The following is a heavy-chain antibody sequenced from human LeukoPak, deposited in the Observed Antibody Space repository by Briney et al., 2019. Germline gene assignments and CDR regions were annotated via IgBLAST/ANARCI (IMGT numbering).Heavy chain of an antibody. J-gene: IGHJ4*02. CDR1: GGTFSSYA. D-gene: IGHD3-22*01. Sequence: ASVKVSCKASGGTFSSYAISWVRQAPGQGLEWMGGIIPISGTANYAQKFQGSVTITADESTSTAYMELSSLRSEDTAVYYCARKAHYYDSSGLQPPFFDYWGQGTLVTVSS. CDR2: IIPISGTA. V-gene: IGHV1-69*13. CDR3: ARKAHYYDSSGLQPPFFDY.